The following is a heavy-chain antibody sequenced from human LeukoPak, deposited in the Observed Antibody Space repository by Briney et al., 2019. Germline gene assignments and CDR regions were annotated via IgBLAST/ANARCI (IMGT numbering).Heavy chain of an antibody. Sequence: PGGSLRLSCAASGFTFSSYSMNWVRQAPGKGLAWVSYISSSGTTIYYADSVKGRFTISRDNAKNSLYLQMSGLRDEDTAVYYCARDWYRDYAHECWGQGTLVTVSS. V-gene: IGHV3-48*02. CDR3: ARDWYRDYAHEC. CDR2: ISSSGTTI. J-gene: IGHJ4*02. CDR1: GFTFSSYS. D-gene: IGHD4-17*01.